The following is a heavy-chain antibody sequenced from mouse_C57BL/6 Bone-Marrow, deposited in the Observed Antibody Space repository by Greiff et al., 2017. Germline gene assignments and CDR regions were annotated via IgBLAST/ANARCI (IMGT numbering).Heavy chain of an antibody. V-gene: IGHV1-64*01. D-gene: IGHD1-1*01. Sequence: QVQLQQPGAELVKPGASVKLSCKASGYTFTSYWMHWVKQRPGQGLEWIGMIHPNSGSTNYNEKFKSKATLSVDKSSITAYMQLSSLTSEDSAVYYWASSSYPFAYWGQGTLVTVSA. J-gene: IGHJ3*01. CDR3: ASSSYPFAY. CDR2: IHPNSGST. CDR1: GYTFTSYW.